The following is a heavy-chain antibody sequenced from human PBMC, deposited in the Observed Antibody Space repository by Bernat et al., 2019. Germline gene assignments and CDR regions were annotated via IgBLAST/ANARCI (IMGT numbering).Heavy chain of an antibody. CDR3: TTTGRVLLWFGELLYPQTDPDY. D-gene: IGHD3-10*01. CDR2: IISSSSYI. CDR1: GFTFSSYS. J-gene: IGHJ4*02. V-gene: IGHV3-21*01. Sequence: EVQLVESGGGLVKPGGSLRLSCAASGFTFSSYSMNWVRQAPGKGLEWVSSIISSSSYIYYADSVKGRFTISRDNAKNSLYLQMNSLRAEDTAVYYCTTTGRVLLWFGELLYPQTDPDYWGQGTLVTVSS.